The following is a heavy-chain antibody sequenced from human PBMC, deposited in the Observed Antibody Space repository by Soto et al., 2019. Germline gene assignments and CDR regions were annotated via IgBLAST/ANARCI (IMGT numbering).Heavy chain of an antibody. D-gene: IGHD2-8*01. V-gene: IGHV4-4*02. CDR2: IFHDGTA. J-gene: IGHJ4*02. CDR3: ARLVYDTRLNYMYFDF. CDR1: GVSISSGNW. Sequence: TSETLSLTCAVSGVSISSGNWWTWVRQTPQRGLEYIGEIFHDGTANYYPSFERRVAISVDTSKNQFSLKLTSVTAADTAIYFCARLVYDTRLNYMYFDFWGQGALVIVSS.